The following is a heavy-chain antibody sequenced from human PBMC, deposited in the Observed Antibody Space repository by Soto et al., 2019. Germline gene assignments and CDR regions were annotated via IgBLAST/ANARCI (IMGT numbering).Heavy chain of an antibody. J-gene: IGHJ6*02. D-gene: IGHD3-22*01. CDR3: AKDKVVVTAPYYGMDV. CDR2: ISYDGANK. Sequence: GGSLRLSCAASGFTFSSYAMRWVRQATGKGLEWVAVISYDGANKYYADSVKGRFTISRDNSKNTLYLQMNSLRAEDTALYYCAKDKVVVTAPYYGMDVWGQGTTVTVSS. CDR1: GFTFSSYA. V-gene: IGHV3-30-3*01.